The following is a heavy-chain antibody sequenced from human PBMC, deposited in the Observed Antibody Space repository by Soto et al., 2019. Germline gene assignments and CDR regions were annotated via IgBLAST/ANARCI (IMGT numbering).Heavy chain of an antibody. Sequence: LRLSCAASGFTFRSYTMNWVRQAPGKGLEWVSCIGSSSSYIYYADSVKGRFTISRDKAKNSLYLQMNSLRAEDTAVYYCARGSAGSHPFDYWGRGTLVTVSS. J-gene: IGHJ4*02. CDR3: ARGSAGSHPFDY. CDR2: IGSSSSYI. CDR1: GFTFRSYT. V-gene: IGHV3-21*01. D-gene: IGHD1-26*01.